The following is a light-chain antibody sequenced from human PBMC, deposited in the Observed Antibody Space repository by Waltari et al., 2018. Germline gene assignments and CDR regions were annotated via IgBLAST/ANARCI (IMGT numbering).Light chain of an antibody. J-gene: IGLJ3*02. CDR2: DNY. Sequence: QSVLTQSPSVSADPGQKVTISCSGSTSNIGKNEVSWYQHLPGTAPRLLSTDNYKRPSGIPDRFSASKSGTSATLGITGLQTGDEADYYCATWDTSLSAVVFGGGTKLTVL. CDR1: TSNIGKNE. CDR3: ATWDTSLSAVV. V-gene: IGLV1-51*01.